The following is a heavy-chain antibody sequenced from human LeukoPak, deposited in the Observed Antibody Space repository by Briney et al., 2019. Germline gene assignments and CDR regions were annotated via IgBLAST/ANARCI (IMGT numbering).Heavy chain of an antibody. D-gene: IGHD5-24*01. V-gene: IGHV3-30-3*01. Sequence: GGSLRLSCAASGFTFSSFAFHWVRQAPGKGLEWVAVISYDGSNEYYADSVKGRFIISRDSSKNTLYLQMNSLRAEDTAVYYFARSRDTIMPGGYWDHLTLVTVSS. CDR1: GFTFSSFA. CDR3: ARSRDTIMPGGY. J-gene: IGHJ4*01. CDR2: ISYDGSNE.